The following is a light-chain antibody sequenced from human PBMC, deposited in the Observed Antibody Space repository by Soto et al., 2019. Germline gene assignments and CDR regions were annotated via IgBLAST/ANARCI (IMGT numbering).Light chain of an antibody. CDR3: QQLNSYPIT. Sequence: IQLAHAPSSLSASLGDIVTITFRASQGISSFLAWYQQKPGKAPKLLIYAASTLQSGVPSRFSGSGSGTDFTLTISSLQPEDFATYFCQQLNSYPITFGQGTRLEIK. J-gene: IGKJ5*01. V-gene: IGKV1-9*01. CDR1: QGISSF. CDR2: AAS.